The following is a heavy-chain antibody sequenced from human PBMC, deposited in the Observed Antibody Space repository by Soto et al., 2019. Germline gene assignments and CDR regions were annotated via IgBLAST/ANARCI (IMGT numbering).Heavy chain of an antibody. CDR1: GFTFSGST. CDR3: TGGSCTGGTCYSGYFQH. Sequence: EVQLVQSGGGLVQPGGSLKLSCAASGFTFSGSTVHWVRQASGEGLQWVGRIRSKANDYATTYIASVKGRFTSSRDDSRNTAYLEMRDLKTEDTAVYYCTGGSCTGGTCYSGYFQHWGQGALVTVFS. D-gene: IGHD2-15*01. J-gene: IGHJ1*01. CDR2: IRSKANDYAT. V-gene: IGHV3-73*02.